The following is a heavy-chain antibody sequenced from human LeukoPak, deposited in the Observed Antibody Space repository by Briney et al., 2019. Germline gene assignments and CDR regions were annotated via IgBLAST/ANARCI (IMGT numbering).Heavy chain of an antibody. D-gene: IGHD7-27*01. CDR3: AGGPGDRLHLDY. Sequence: PSETLSLTCTVSGGSISSGDYYWSWIRQPPGKGLEWIGYIYYSGSTYYNPSLKSRVTISVDTSKNQFSLKLSSATAADTAVYYCAGGPGDRLHLDYWGQGTLVTVSS. J-gene: IGHJ4*02. CDR2: IYYSGST. V-gene: IGHV4-30-4*01. CDR1: GGSISSGDYY.